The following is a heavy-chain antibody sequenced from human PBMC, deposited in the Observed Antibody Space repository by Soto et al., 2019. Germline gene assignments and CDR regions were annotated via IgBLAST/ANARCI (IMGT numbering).Heavy chain of an antibody. D-gene: IGHD3-10*01. V-gene: IGHV4-39*01. J-gene: IGHJ4*02. CDR2: VYYSGST. Sequence: SETLSLTCTVSGGSISSSSYYWGWIRQPPGKGLEWIGTVYYSGSTNYNPSLQSRVTISVDTSQNQFSLRLTSVTAADTAVYYCARHRWGSGSYSGLLDFWGQGTLVTVSS. CDR1: GGSISSSSYY. CDR3: ARHRWGSGSYSGLLDF.